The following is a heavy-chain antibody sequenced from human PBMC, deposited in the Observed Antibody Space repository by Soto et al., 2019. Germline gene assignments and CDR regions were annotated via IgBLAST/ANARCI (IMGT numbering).Heavy chain of an antibody. Sequence: QVQLVESGGGVVQPGTSLRLSCVVSGLTFRDSGMHWVRQAPGKGLEWVAVISFDGSERHYRDSVKGRFSISRDNSRNTLCLQRKRLRGDDSAVYYSANGQDGVRDYYGMDVWGQGSTVPVS. D-gene: IGHD5-12*01. J-gene: IGHJ6*02. CDR3: ANGQDGVRDYYGMDV. CDR1: GLTFRDSG. CDR2: ISFDGSER. V-gene: IGHV3-30*18.